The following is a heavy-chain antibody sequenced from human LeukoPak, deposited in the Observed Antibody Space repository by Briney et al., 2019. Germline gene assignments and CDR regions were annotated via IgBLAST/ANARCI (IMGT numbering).Heavy chain of an antibody. Sequence: ALGKVSCQASGGTIRSYAISWVRRAPGQRVGGMGGIIPIFGTANYAQKFQGRVTITADESTSTAYMELSSLRSEDTAVYYCARNPVYSSSWYNWGQGTLVTVSS. CDR2: IIPIFGTA. V-gene: IGHV1-69*01. CDR1: GGTIRSYA. D-gene: IGHD6-13*01. CDR3: ARNPVYSSSWYN. J-gene: IGHJ4*02.